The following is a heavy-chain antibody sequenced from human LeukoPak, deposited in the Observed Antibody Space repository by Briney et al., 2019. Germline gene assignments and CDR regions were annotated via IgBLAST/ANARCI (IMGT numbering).Heavy chain of an antibody. Sequence: SQTLSLACTVSGGSISSGSYYWSWIRQPAGKGLEWIGRIYTSGSTNYNPSLKSRVTISVDTSKNQFSPTLSSVTAADTAVYYCAREEYPRTFDYWGQGTLVTVSS. CDR2: IYTSGST. CDR1: GGSISSGSYY. D-gene: IGHD6-6*01. V-gene: IGHV4-61*02. CDR3: AREEYPRTFDY. J-gene: IGHJ4*02.